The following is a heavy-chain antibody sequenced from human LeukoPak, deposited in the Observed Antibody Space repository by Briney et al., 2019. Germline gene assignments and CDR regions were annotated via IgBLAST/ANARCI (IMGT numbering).Heavy chain of an antibody. CDR3: AKDSADYGDYDLSSPDY. CDR1: GFTFSSYS. CDR2: ISSSTSTL. Sequence: PGGSLRLSCAASGFTFSSYSMNWVRQAPGKGLEWVSYISSSTSTLYYADSVKGRFTISRDNAKNSLYLQMNSLRAEDTAVYYCAKDSADYGDYDLSSPDYWGQGTLVTVSS. D-gene: IGHD4-17*01. J-gene: IGHJ4*02. V-gene: IGHV3-48*01.